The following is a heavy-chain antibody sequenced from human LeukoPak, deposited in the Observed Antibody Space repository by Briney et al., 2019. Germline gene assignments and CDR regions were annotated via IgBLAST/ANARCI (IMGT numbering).Heavy chain of an antibody. CDR3: ARGRDSSGYYFDY. CDR2: IYHSGSS. Sequence: SETLSLTCTVSGYSISSGYYWGWIRQPPGKGLEWIGSIYHSGSSYYNPSLKSRVTISVDTSKNQFSLKLSSVTAADTAVYYCARGRDSSGYYFDYWGQGTLVTVSS. CDR1: GYSISSGYY. V-gene: IGHV4-38-2*02. J-gene: IGHJ4*02. D-gene: IGHD3-22*01.